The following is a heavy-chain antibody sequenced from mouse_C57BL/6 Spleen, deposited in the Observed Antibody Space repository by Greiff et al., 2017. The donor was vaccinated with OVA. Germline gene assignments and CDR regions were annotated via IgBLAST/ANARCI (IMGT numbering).Heavy chain of an antibody. Sequence: VKLMESGAELVKPGASVKISCKASGYAFSSYWMNWVKQRPGKGLEWIGQIYPGDGDTNYNGKFKGKATLTADKSSSTAYMQLSSLTSEDSAVYFCARELRSFFDYWGQGTTLTVSS. CDR2: IYPGDGDT. J-gene: IGHJ2*01. V-gene: IGHV1-80*01. CDR1: GYAFSSYW. CDR3: ARELRSFFDY. D-gene: IGHD1-1*01.